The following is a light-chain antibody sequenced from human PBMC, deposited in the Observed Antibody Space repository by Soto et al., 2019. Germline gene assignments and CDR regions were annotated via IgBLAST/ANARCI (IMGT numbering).Light chain of an antibody. CDR2: GAS. CDR1: QSVSSN. CDR3: QQYNNWLTWT. V-gene: IGKV3-15*01. Sequence: EIFLTQSPSTLSVSPVEIATLSCRVSQSVSSNLAWYQQKPGQAPRLLIYGASTRATGIPARFSGSGSGTEFTLTISSLQSEDFAVYYCQQYNNWLTWTFGQGTKVDIK. J-gene: IGKJ1*01.